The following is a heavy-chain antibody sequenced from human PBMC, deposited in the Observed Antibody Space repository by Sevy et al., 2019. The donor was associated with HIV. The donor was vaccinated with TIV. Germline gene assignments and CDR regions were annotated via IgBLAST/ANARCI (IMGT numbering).Heavy chain of an antibody. CDR1: GFSFSYYG. V-gene: IGHV3-30*18. D-gene: IGHD1-26*01. J-gene: IGHJ6*04. Sequence: GGSLRLSCIGSGFSFSYYGIHWVRQAPGKGLDWVALISHDGINEYYADSVKGRFTISRDNSKNTVYLEMNSLRNEDTAIYFCANAYSGSYSHSYLYDLDVWGKGTTVTVSS. CDR2: ISHDGINE. CDR3: ANAYSGSYSHSYLYDLDV.